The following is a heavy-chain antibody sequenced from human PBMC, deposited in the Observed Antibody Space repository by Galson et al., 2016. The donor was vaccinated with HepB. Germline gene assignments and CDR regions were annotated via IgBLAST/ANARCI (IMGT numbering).Heavy chain of an antibody. Sequence: SLRLSCAASGFTFSSYAMHWVRQAPGKGLEWVAVISYDGSHKYYAASVKGRFTISRDNSKNTLSLQMNSLIAEGTAVYYCAKNDILAGYSAFDYWGQGILVTVSS. D-gene: IGHD3-9*01. V-gene: IGHV3-30*18. J-gene: IGHJ4*02. CDR3: AKNDILAGYSAFDY. CDR1: GFTFSSYA. CDR2: ISYDGSHK.